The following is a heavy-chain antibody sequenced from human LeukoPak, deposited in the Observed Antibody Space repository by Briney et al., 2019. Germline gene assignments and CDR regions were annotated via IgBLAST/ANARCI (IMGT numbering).Heavy chain of an antibody. CDR1: GGSISSYY. V-gene: IGHV4-4*07. CDR2: IYTSGST. CDR3: ARVCIVGATTCFDY. Sequence: SETLSLTCTVSGGSISSYYWSWIRQPAGKGLEWIGRIYTSGSTNYNPPLKSRVTMSVDTSKKQFSLKLSSVTAADKAVYYCARVCIVGATTCFDYWGQGTLVTVSS. J-gene: IGHJ4*02. D-gene: IGHD1-26*01.